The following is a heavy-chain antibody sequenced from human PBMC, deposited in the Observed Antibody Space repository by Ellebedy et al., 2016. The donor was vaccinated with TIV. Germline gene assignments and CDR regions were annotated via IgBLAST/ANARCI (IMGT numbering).Heavy chain of an antibody. J-gene: IGHJ4*02. Sequence: GESLKISCATSGFSFSNYAMNWVRQAPGKGLEWVSSLSASGVGTYYADSVKGRFSISRDNSKNTLSLHMSSLRANDTAIYYCAKMSWWGGFDYWGQGTLVTVSS. V-gene: IGHV3-23*01. CDR2: LSASGVGT. CDR1: GFSFSNYA. CDR3: AKMSWWGGFDY. D-gene: IGHD2-15*01.